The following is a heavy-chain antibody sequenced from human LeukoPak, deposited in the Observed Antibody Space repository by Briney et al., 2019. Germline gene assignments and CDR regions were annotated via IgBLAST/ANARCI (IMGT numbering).Heavy chain of an antibody. CDR2: IYYSGST. Sequence: SETLSLTCAVYGGSFSGYYWSWIRQPPGKGLEWIGYIYYSGSTYYNPSLKSRVTISVDTSKNQFSLKLSSVTAVDTAVYYCARDRYTVVSWYFDLWGRGTLVTVSS. CDR3: ARDRYTVVSWYFDL. D-gene: IGHD4-23*01. CDR1: GGSFSGYY. V-gene: IGHV4-34*09. J-gene: IGHJ2*01.